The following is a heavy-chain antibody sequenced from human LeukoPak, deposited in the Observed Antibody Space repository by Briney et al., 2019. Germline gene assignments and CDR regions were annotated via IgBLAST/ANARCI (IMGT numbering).Heavy chain of an antibody. V-gene: IGHV3-23*01. Sequence: PGGSLRLSCAASGFTFSSYAMSWVRQAPGKGLEWVSGLSGSGGTTYYADSVKGRFTISRDNSKNTLYLQMNSQRAEGTAVYYCAKIHYFGSGSPDYWGQGTLVTVSS. J-gene: IGHJ4*02. CDR3: AKIHYFGSGSPDY. CDR2: LSGSGGTT. D-gene: IGHD3-10*01. CDR1: GFTFSSYA.